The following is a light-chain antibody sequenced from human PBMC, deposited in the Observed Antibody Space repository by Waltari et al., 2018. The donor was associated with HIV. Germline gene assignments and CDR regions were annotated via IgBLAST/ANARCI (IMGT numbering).Light chain of an antibody. J-gene: IGKJ4*01. CDR2: ETS. CDR1: QSVSRH. Sequence: EIALTQSPATLSVSPGERAVLFCRASQSVSRHLAWYQQKSGQGPRLLIYETSTRAAGTPGRFNGSGSGTDFVLTVTDVEPGDVAVYYCQQRGTWPLVTFGGGTKVE. CDR3: QQRGTWPLVT. V-gene: IGKV3-11*01.